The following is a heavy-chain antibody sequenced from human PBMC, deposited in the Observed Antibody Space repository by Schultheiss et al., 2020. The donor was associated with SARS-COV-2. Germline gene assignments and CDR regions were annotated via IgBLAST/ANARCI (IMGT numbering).Heavy chain of an antibody. V-gene: IGHV4-31*03. CDR3: ARDKDGDLDY. Sequence: SETLSLTCTVSGGSISSGGYYWSWIRQPPGKGLEWIGYIYYSGSTYYNPSLKSRVTISVDTSKNQFSLKLSSVTAADTAVYYCARDKDGDLDYWGQGTLVTVSS. CDR2: IYYSGST. D-gene: IGHD4-17*01. CDR1: GGSISSGGYY. J-gene: IGHJ4*02.